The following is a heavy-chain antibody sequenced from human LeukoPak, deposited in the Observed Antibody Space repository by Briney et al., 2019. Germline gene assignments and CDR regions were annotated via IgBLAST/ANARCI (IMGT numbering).Heavy chain of an antibody. J-gene: IGHJ4*02. CDR1: GFTFSSYA. V-gene: IGHV3-23*01. D-gene: IGHD5-18*01. CDR2: ISGSGGST. Sequence: GGSLRLSCAASGFTFSSYAMSWVRQAPGKGLEWVSAISGSGGSTYYADSVKGRFTISRDNSKNTLYLQMNSLRAEDTAVYYCAKVNVDTAMVPYFDYWGREPWSPSPQ. CDR3: AKVNVDTAMVPYFDY.